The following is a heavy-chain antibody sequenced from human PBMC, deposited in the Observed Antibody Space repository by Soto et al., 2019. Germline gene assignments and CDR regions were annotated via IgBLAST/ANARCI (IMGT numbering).Heavy chain of an antibody. V-gene: IGHV4-59*01. Sequence: SETLSLTCSVSGGSISASYWSWIRQSPGKGLEWLGYVYYTGSTNYSPSLRSRVSISVDTSKNEFSLRLSSVTAADTAVYFCARSVAVPGAHIDYWGQGTQVTVSS. CDR3: ARSVAVPGAHIDY. D-gene: IGHD6-19*01. CDR1: GGSISASY. CDR2: VYYTGST. J-gene: IGHJ4*02.